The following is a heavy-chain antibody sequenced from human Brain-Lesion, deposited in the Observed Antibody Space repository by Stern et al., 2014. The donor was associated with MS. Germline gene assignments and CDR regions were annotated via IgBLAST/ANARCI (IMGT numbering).Heavy chain of an antibody. CDR3: ARDQRGITIFGVVTDYYYLGMDV. CDR1: GYIFTGYY. J-gene: IGHJ6*02. Sequence: QVQLGQSGAEVKKPGASGKVSCKTSGYIFTGYYIHWVRQAPGQGLEWMALINPNTGGTKYAQKFQGRVTMSRDTSISTAYVELSSLTSDDTAVYYCARDQRGITIFGVVTDYYYLGMDVWGQGTTVTVSS. D-gene: IGHD3-3*01. V-gene: IGHV1-2*02. CDR2: INPNTGGT.